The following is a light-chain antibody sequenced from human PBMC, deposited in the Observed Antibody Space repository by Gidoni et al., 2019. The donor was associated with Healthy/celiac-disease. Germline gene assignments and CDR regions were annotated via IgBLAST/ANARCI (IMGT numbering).Light chain of an antibody. CDR2: SNN. CDR3: AAWDDSLSGLNWV. CDR1: SSNIGSNY. Sequence: QSVLTQPPSASGTPGHRVTISCSGSSSNIGSNYVYWYQQLPGTAPKLLIYSNNQRPSGVPDRFSGSKSGTSASLAISGLRSEDEADYYCAAWDDSLSGLNWVFGGGTKLTVL. V-gene: IGLV1-47*02. J-gene: IGLJ3*02.